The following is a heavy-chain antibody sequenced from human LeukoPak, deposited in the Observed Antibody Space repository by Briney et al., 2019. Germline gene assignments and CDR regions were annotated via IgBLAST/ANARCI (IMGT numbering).Heavy chain of an antibody. CDR2: ISSSGSIR. CDR1: GFTFSNYK. Sequence: GSLRLSCAASGFTFSNYKMNWVRQAPGKALEGVSYISSSGSIRYYSDSLKGRFTISRDNAKNSLYPQMNSLRAEDTAVYYCARDFVYFWGQGTLVTVSS. CDR3: ARDFVYF. J-gene: IGHJ4*02. D-gene: IGHD2-8*01. V-gene: IGHV3-48*03.